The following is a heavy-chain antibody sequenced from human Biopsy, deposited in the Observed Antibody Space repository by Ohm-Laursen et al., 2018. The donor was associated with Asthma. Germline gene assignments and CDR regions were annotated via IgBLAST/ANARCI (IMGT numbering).Heavy chain of an antibody. V-gene: IGHV1-3*04. CDR3: ARTYYDFLTGQVKDVFGV. D-gene: IGHD3-9*01. CDR2: VNTGNGAT. J-gene: IGHJ3*01. Sequence: SSVKVSCKASGYNFISFAIHWVRQAPGQRLEWIGWVNTGNGATKYSQKFQGRVTITRDTSASTAYMELRSLRSEDTATYYCARTYYDFLTGQVKDVFGVWGQGTMVTVSS. CDR1: GYNFISFA.